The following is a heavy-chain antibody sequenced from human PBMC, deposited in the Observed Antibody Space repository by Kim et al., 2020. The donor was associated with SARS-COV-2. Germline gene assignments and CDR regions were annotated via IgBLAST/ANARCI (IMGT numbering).Heavy chain of an antibody. D-gene: IGHD5-12*01. CDR2: INHSGST. CDR1: GGSFSGYY. Sequence: SETLSLTCAVYGGSFSGYYWSWIRQPPGKGLEWIGEINHSGSTNYNPSLKSRVTISVDTSKNQFSLKLSSVTAADTAVYYCARLKGDGYNSYYYYGMDVWGPGTTVTVSS. J-gene: IGHJ6*02. CDR3: ARLKGDGYNSYYYYGMDV. V-gene: IGHV4-34*01.